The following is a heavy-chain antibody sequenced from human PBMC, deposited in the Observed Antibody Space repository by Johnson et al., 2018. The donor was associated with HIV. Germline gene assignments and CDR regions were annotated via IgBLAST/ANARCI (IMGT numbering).Heavy chain of an antibody. CDR3: AKDLGNWDSPRSAFDM. Sequence: QVQLVESGGGVVQPGRSLRLSCAASGFTFSSYAMHWVRQAPGKGLEWVAVISDDGSNKYYADYVKGRFTIYRDNSKNTLYLQLNSLRAEDTAVYYCAKDLGNWDSPRSAFDMWGQGTMVTVSS. D-gene: IGHD1/OR15-1a*01. CDR1: GFTFSSYA. J-gene: IGHJ3*02. CDR2: ISDDGSNK. V-gene: IGHV3-30-3*01.